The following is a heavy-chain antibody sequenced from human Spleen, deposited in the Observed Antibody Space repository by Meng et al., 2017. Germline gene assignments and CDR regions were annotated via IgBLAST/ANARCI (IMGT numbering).Heavy chain of an antibody. CDR3: ARGLLLAALRN. Sequence: QAQRQHRVAGRLQPSETPSLLCVVACGAFSGDYVSWIRQPPGKGLEWIGEINHSGGTNYNPSLKGRVTISVNMSKNQFSLKLSSVTAADTAVYYCARGLLLAALRNWGQGTLVTVSS. J-gene: IGHJ4*02. D-gene: IGHD6-6*01. CDR2: INHSGGT. V-gene: IGHV4-34*01. CDR1: CGAFSGDY.